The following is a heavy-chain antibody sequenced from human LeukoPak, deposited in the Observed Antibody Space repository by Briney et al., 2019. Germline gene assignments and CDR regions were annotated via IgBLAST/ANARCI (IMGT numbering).Heavy chain of an antibody. J-gene: IGHJ4*02. CDR1: GFTFSNAW. D-gene: IGHD3-22*01. Sequence: GGSLRLSCAASGFTFSNAWMSWVRQAPGKGLEWVGRIKSKTDGGTTDYAAHVKGRFTILRDDSKNTLYLQMNSLKTEDTAVYYCTALVVVTYFDYWGQGTLVTVSS. CDR3: TALVVVTYFDY. V-gene: IGHV3-15*01. CDR2: IKSKTDGGTT.